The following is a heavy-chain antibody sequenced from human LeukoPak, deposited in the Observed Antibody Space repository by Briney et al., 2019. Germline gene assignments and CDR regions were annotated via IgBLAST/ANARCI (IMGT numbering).Heavy chain of an antibody. J-gene: IGHJ3*02. CDR1: GFSLSTSGVG. D-gene: IGHD3-10*01. CDR3: AHRRSRITMVRGVHLRGAFDI. V-gene: IGHV2-5*02. CDR2: IYWDDDK. Sequence: SGPALVKPTQTLTLTCTFSGFSLSTSGVGVGWIRQPPGKALEWLALIYWDDDKRYSPSLKSRLTITKDTSKNQVVLTMTNMDPVDTATYYCAHRRSRITMVRGVHLRGAFDIWGQGTMVTVSS.